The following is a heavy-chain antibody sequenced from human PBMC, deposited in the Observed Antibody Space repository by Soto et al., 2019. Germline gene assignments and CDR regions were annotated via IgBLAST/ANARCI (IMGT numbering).Heavy chain of an antibody. CDR2: IIPIFGTA. CDR3: AREVFGVVIIRAFDI. V-gene: IGHV1-69*13. J-gene: IGHJ3*02. Sequence: SSVKVSCKASGGTFSSYAISWVRQAPGQGLEWMGGIIPIFGTANYAQKFQGRVTITADESTSTAYMELSSLRSEDTAVYYRAREVFGVVIIRAFDIWGQGTMVTVSS. D-gene: IGHD3-3*01. CDR1: GGTFSSYA.